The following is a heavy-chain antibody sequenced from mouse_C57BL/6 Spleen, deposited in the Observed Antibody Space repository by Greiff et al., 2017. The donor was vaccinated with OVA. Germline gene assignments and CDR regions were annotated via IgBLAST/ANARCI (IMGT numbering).Heavy chain of an antibody. J-gene: IGHJ4*01. Sequence: QVQLQQPGAELVRPGSSVKLSCKASGYTFTSYWMHWVKQRPIQGLEWIGNIDPADSETHYNQKFKDKATLTVDKSSSTAYMQLSSLTSEDSAVYYCARQLRGAMDYWGQGTSVTVSS. CDR1: GYTFTSYW. CDR2: IDPADSET. V-gene: IGHV1-52*01. CDR3: ARQLRGAMDY. D-gene: IGHD1-1*01.